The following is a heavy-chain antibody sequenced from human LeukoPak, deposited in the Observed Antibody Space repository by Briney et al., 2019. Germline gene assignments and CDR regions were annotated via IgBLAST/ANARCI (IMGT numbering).Heavy chain of an antibody. J-gene: IGHJ4*02. CDR3: ARMGVRDIGDY. V-gene: IGHV3-53*01. D-gene: IGHD2-15*01. CDR1: GFTVSINY. CDR2: IYSGGST. Sequence: PAGSLRLSCVASGFTVSINYMSWIRQAPGKGLEWVSVIYSGGSTYYADSVKGRFTISRDISKNTLYLQMNSLRAEDTAVYYCARMGVRDIGDYWGQGTLVTVSS.